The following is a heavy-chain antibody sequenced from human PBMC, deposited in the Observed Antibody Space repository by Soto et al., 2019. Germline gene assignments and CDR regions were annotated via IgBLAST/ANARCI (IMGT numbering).Heavy chain of an antibody. CDR2: ISSSSSYI. J-gene: IGHJ3*02. CDR1: GFTFSSYS. D-gene: IGHD2-15*01. V-gene: IGHV3-21*01. Sequence: EVQLVESGGGLVKPGESLRLSCAASGFTFSSYSMNWVRQAPGKGLEWVSSISSSSSYIYYADSVKGRFTISRDNAKNSLYLQMNSLRAEDTAVYYCARDLGDVVVVAAMPGDAFDIWGQGTMVTVSS. CDR3: ARDLGDVVVVAAMPGDAFDI.